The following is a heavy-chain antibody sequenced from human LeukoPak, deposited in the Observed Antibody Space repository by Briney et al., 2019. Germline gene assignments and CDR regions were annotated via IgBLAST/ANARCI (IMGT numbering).Heavy chain of an antibody. CDR3: AREGDRWELLYAFDI. CDR1: GGSFSGYY. CDR2: INHSGST. Sequence: SETLSLTCAVYGGSFSGYYWSWIRQPPGKGLEWIGEINHSGSTNYNPSLKSRVTISVDTSKNQFSLKLSSVTAADTAVYYCAREGDRWELLYAFDIWGQGTMVTVSS. D-gene: IGHD1-26*01. J-gene: IGHJ3*02. V-gene: IGHV4-34*01.